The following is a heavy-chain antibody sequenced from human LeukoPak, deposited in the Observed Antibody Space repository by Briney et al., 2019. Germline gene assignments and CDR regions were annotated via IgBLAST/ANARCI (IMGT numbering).Heavy chain of an antibody. CDR1: GFSFSSYG. Sequence: PGGSLRLSCAASGFSFSSYGMHWVRQAPGKGLEWVAFIRYDGSNKYYADSVKGRFTISRDNSKNTLYLQMNSLRGEDTAVYHRAKDLSDYGGLRPYFDYWGQGTLVTVSS. CDR3: AKDLSDYGGLRPYFDY. J-gene: IGHJ4*02. CDR2: IRYDGSNK. D-gene: IGHD4-23*01. V-gene: IGHV3-30*02.